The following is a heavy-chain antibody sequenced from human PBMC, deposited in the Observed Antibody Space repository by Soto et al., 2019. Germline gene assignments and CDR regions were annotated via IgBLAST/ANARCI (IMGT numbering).Heavy chain of an antibody. CDR1: GFTFSDYY. CDR3: ARVCSSTSCHDAFDI. J-gene: IGHJ3*02. Sequence: PGGSLRLSCAASGFTFSDYYMSWIRQAPGKGLEWVSYISSSGSTIYYADSVKDRFTISRDNAKNSLYLQMNSLRAEDTAVYYCARVCSSTSCHDAFDIWGQGTMVTVSS. V-gene: IGHV3-11*01. CDR2: ISSSGSTI. D-gene: IGHD2-2*01.